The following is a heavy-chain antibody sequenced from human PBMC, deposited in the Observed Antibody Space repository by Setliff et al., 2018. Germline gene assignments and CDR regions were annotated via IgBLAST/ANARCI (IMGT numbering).Heavy chain of an antibody. CDR2: INHRGRT. D-gene: IGHD6-6*01. J-gene: IGHJ4*02. V-gene: IGHV4-34*01. CDR1: GGTFSDYH. CDR3: ARGRNIAARLLDS. Sequence: SETLSLTCAAYGGTFSDYHWTWVRQSPEKGLEWIGEINHRGRTNYNPSLKSRVTISIDTSRDQFSLKLISMIAADTAVYYCARGRNIAARLLDSWGQGTLVTVSS.